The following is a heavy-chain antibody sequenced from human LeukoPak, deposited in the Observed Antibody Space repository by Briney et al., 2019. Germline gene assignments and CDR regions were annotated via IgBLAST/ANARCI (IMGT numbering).Heavy chain of an antibody. J-gene: IGHJ4*02. V-gene: IGHV4-39*02. CDR1: GGSISSSSYY. D-gene: IGHD6-13*01. Sequence: SETLSLTCTVSGGSISSSSYYWSWLRQSPGKGLEWIGEISHGGSTNYNPSLKSRVSISLDTSKNHFSLKLNSVTAADTAMYYCARGSYSSDYWGQGTLVTVSS. CDR2: ISHGGST. CDR3: ARGSYSSDY.